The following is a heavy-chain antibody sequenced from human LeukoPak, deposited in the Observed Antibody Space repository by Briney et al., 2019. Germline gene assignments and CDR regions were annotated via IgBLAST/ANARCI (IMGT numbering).Heavy chain of an antibody. CDR2: ISGSGGST. J-gene: IGHJ4*02. Sequence: PGGSLRLSCAASGFTFSNCAMNWVRQAPGKGLEWVSAISGSGGSTYSADSVKGRFTISRDNSKNTLYLQMNSLRAEDTALYYCAKGIRSDMVSFNYWGQATLVTVSS. V-gene: IGHV3-23*01. D-gene: IGHD4/OR15-4a*01. CDR3: AKGIRSDMVSFNY. CDR1: GFTFSNCA.